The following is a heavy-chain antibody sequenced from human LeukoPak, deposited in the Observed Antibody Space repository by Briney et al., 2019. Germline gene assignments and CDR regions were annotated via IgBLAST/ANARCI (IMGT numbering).Heavy chain of an antibody. CDR1: GFTFSDYY. Sequence: GGSLRLSCAASGFTFSDYYMSWIRQAPGKGLEWVSYISSSGSTIYYADSVKGRFTISRDNAKNSLYLQMNSLRAEDTAVYYCARDSFNWGSGFYYYYGMDVWGQGTTVTVSS. V-gene: IGHV3-11*01. J-gene: IGHJ6*02. D-gene: IGHD7-27*01. CDR3: ARDSFNWGSGFYYYYGMDV. CDR2: ISSSGSTI.